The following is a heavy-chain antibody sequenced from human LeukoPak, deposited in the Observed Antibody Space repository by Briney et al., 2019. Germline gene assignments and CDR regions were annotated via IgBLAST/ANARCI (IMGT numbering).Heavy chain of an antibody. D-gene: IGHD2-21*01. CDR2: IKQDGSEK. Sequence: GGSLRLSCAASGFTFSSYWMSWVRQAPGKGLEWVADIKQDGSEKYYVDSVKGRFTISRDNAKNSLYLQMNSLRAEDTAVYYCAREFTLWSPHAFDIWGQGTMVTVSS. J-gene: IGHJ3*02. CDR3: AREFTLWSPHAFDI. V-gene: IGHV3-7*01. CDR1: GFTFSSYW.